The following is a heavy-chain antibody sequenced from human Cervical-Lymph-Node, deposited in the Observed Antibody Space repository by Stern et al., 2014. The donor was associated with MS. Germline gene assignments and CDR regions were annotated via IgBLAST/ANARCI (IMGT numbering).Heavy chain of an antibody. CDR2: LFSNDEK. CDR3: ARIVLVSSGWYTYFQH. V-gene: IGHV2-26*01. D-gene: IGHD6-19*01. CDR1: GFSLSNARMG. Sequence: ESGPVLVKPTETLTLTCTVSGFSLSNARMGVSWIRQPPGKALEWLAHLFSNDEKSYSTSLKSRLTISKDTSKSQVVLTMTNMDPVDTATYYCARIVLVSSGWYTYFQHWGQGTLVTVSS. J-gene: IGHJ1*01.